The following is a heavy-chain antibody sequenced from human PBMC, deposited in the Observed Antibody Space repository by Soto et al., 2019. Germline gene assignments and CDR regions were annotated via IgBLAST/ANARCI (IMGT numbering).Heavy chain of an antibody. J-gene: IGHJ4*02. V-gene: IGHV3-23*01. Sequence: GGSLRLSCAASGFTFSSYGINWVRQAPGKGLEWVSVSRGSGGSTYYADSRKGRFTVSRDNSKNTLYLQMNSLRAEDTAVYYCAKEESSSWRILDYWGQGTLVTVSS. CDR2: SRGSGGST. D-gene: IGHD6-19*01. CDR3: AKEESSSWRILDY. CDR1: GFTFSSYG.